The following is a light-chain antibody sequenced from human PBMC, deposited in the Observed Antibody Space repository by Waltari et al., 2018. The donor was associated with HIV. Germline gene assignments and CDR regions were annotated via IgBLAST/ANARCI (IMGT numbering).Light chain of an antibody. CDR2: QVN. Sequence: QSALTQPASVSGSPGQSITISCTGTSSDVGSYDLVSWYQQHPDNAPKLMICQVNKRPSGVSNRFSGSKSGNTASLTISGLQAEDEADYYCCSYGGSSTYMVFGGGTKLTVL. V-gene: IGLV2-23*02. CDR3: CSYGGSSTYMV. J-gene: IGLJ3*02. CDR1: SSDVGSYDL.